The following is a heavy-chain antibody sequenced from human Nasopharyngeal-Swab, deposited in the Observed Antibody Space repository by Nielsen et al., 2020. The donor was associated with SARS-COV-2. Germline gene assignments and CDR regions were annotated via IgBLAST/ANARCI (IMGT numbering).Heavy chain of an antibody. CDR3: ARDRGSSWPPPYYFDY. Sequence: GESLKISCTASGFTFSGYAMNWVRQAPGEGLQWVAGILGGGSDKFYAESVMGRFTISRDNAKNSLYLQMNSLRAEDTAVYYCARDRGSSWPPPYYFDYWGQGTLVTVSS. CDR2: ILGGGSDK. V-gene: IGHV3-21*01. CDR1: GFTFSGYA. D-gene: IGHD6-13*01. J-gene: IGHJ4*02.